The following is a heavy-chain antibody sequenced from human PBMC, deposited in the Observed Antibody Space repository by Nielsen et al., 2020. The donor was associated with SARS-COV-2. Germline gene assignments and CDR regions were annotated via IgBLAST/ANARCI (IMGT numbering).Heavy chain of an antibody. CDR2: IYYSGST. J-gene: IGHJ4*02. V-gene: IGHV4-39*01. CDR1: GGSISSSSYY. CDR3: ARVFADSNYYGSGRHDY. D-gene: IGHD3-10*01. Sequence: SETLSLTCTVSGGSISSSSYYWGWIRQPPGKGPEWIGSIYYSGSTYYNPSLKSRVTISVDTSKNQFSLKLSSVTAADTAVYYCARVFADSNYYGSGRHDYWGQGTLVTVSS.